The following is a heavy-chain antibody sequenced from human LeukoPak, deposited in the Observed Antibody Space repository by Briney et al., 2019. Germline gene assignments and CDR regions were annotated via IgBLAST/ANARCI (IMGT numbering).Heavy chain of an antibody. CDR1: GFTFSGYS. V-gene: IGHV3-21*01. J-gene: IGHJ4*02. D-gene: IGHD6-13*01. Sequence: GGSLRLSCAASGFTFSGYSMNWVRQAPGKGLEWVASISTTSDYIHYADSLKGRVAISRDNAKNSLYLQMNSLRAEDTAVYYCARGGIYSQGFDYWGQGSLVTVSS. CDR3: ARGGIYSQGFDY. CDR2: ISTTSDYI.